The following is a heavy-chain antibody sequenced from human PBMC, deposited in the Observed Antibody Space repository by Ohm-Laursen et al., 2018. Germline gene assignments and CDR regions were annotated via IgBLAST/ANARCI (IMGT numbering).Heavy chain of an antibody. CDR3: ARPYCTTGVCQYYFDY. J-gene: IGHJ4*02. Sequence: SLRLSCAASGFTFSDYYMTWIRQAPGKGLEWVSYISSSGSTIFYADSVKGRFTISRDNAKNSLYLQMNSLRAEDTAVYYCARPYCTTGVCQYYFDYWGQGTLVTVSS. D-gene: IGHD2-8*01. CDR1: GFTFSDYY. CDR2: ISSSGSTI. V-gene: IGHV3-11*01.